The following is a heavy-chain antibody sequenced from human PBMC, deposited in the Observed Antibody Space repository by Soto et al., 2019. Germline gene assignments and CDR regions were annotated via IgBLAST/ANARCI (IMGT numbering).Heavy chain of an antibody. Sequence: QVQLVESGGGVVQPGRSLRLSCVASGFTFNSFHMHWVRQAPGKGLEWVAVMSSDGGDEYYADSVRGRFTISRDNPKNSLYLQMNSLSAEDTALYYCARAGRGSSGGYFHHWGQGTLVTVSS. CDR2: MSSDGGDE. J-gene: IGHJ1*01. CDR1: GFTFNSFH. V-gene: IGHV3-30-3*01. CDR3: ARAGRGSSGGYFHH. D-gene: IGHD6-6*01.